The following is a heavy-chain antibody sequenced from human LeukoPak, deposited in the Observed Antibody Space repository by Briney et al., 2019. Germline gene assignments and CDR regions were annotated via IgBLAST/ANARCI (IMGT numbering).Heavy chain of an antibody. V-gene: IGHV3-30*04. D-gene: IGHD2-8*01. CDR3: ARDMANGVFTDY. Sequence: PGGSLRLSCAASGFTFSSYAMHWVRQAPGKGLEWVAVISYDGSNKYYADSVKGRFTISRDNAKNSLYLQMNSLRAEDTAVYYCARDMANGVFTDYWGQGTLVTVSS. CDR2: ISYDGSNK. J-gene: IGHJ4*02. CDR1: GFTFSSYA.